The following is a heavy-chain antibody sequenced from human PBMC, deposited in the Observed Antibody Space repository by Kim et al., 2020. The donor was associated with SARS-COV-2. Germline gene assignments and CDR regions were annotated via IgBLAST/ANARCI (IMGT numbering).Heavy chain of an antibody. J-gene: IGHJ4*02. D-gene: IGHD6-19*01. Sequence: GGSLRLSCAASGFTFSSYAMSWVRQAPGKGLEWVSAISGSGGSTYYADSVKGRFTISRDNSKNTLYLQMNSLRAEDTAVYYCAKDRGNGSGWYNFDYWGQGTLVTVSS. CDR1: GFTFSSYA. CDR3: AKDRGNGSGWYNFDY. V-gene: IGHV3-23*01. CDR2: ISGSGGST.